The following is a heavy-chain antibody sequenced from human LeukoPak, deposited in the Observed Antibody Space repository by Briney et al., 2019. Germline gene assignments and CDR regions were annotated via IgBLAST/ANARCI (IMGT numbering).Heavy chain of an antibody. Sequence: PGGSLRLSCAASGFTFSSDAMSWVRQAPGKGLEWVSAISGSGGSTYYADSVKGRFTISRDNSKNTLYLQMNSLRAEDTAVYYCAKDTLRFNWNYVFDPWGQGTLVTVSS. V-gene: IGHV3-23*01. J-gene: IGHJ5*02. CDR1: GFTFSSDA. CDR3: AKDTLRFNWNYVFDP. D-gene: IGHD1-7*01. CDR2: ISGSGGST.